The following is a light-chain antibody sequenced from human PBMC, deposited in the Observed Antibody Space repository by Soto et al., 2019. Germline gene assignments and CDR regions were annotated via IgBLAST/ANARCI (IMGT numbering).Light chain of an antibody. CDR1: SSDVGGYNY. CDR2: EVS. Sequence: QSVLTQPPSASGSPGQSVTISCTGTSSDVGGYNYVSWYQQHPGKAPKLMIYEVSKRPSGVPDRFSGSKSGNTASLTVSGLRAEDEADYYCSSYAGSAHVVFGGGTKVTVL. V-gene: IGLV2-8*01. CDR3: SSYAGSAHVV. J-gene: IGLJ2*01.